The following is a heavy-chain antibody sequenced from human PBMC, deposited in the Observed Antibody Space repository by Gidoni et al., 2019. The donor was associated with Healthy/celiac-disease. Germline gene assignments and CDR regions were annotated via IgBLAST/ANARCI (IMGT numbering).Heavy chain of an antibody. D-gene: IGHD5-18*01. J-gene: IGHJ3*02. CDR1: GFPFSSYE. CDR2: ISSSGSTI. CDR3: ARLCCTWIQLWDAFDI. Sequence: EVQLVESGGGLVQPGGSLRLSCAASGFPFSSYEMNWVRQAPGKGLEWVSYISSSGSTIYYADSVKGRFTISRDNAKNSLYLQMNSLRAEDTAVYYCARLCCTWIQLWDAFDIWGQGTMVTVSS. V-gene: IGHV3-48*03.